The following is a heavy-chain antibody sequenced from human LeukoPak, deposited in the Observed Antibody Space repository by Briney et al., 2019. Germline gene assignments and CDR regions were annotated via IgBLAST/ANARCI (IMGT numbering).Heavy chain of an antibody. J-gene: IGHJ3*02. D-gene: IGHD3-16*01. CDR3: ARVGGGGDAFDI. V-gene: IGHV4-61*01. Sequence: SETLSLTCTVSGGSISSGSYYWSWIRQPPGKGLEWIGYIYYSGSTNYNPSLKSRVTMSVDTSKNQFSLKLSSVTAADTAVYYCARVGGGGDAFDIWGQGTMVTVSS. CDR1: GGSISSGSYY. CDR2: IYYSGST.